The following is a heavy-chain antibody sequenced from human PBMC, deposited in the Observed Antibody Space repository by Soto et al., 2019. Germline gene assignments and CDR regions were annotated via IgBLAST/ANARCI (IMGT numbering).Heavy chain of an antibody. CDR2: IYYSGST. D-gene: IGHD3-22*01. Sequence: LSLTKTVACGTSSNSSYHRVWIRQTPGKGLEWIGSIYYSGSTYYNPSLKSRVTISVDTSKNQFSLKLSSVTAADTAVYYCASIEENYYDSSGYYSDYWGQGTLVTVSS. CDR3: ASIEENYYDSSGYYSDY. V-gene: IGHV4-39*07. J-gene: IGHJ4*02. CDR1: CGTSSNSSYH.